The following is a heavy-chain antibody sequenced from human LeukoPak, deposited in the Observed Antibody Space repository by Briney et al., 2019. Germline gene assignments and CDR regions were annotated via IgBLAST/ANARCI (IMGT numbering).Heavy chain of an antibody. Sequence: PGGSLRLSCEASGFSFSNYGMHWVRQAPGKGLESVAVIWDDGSYKYYADSVKGRFTISRDNSKNTLYLQMNSLRAEDTAVYYCAKPTRGSGSFLIDYWGQGTLVTVSS. CDR3: AKPTRGSGSFLIDY. CDR1: GFSFSNYG. V-gene: IGHV3-33*06. J-gene: IGHJ4*02. D-gene: IGHD1-26*01. CDR2: IWDDGSYK.